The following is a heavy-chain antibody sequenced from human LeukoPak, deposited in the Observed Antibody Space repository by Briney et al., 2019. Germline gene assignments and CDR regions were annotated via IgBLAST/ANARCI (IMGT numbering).Heavy chain of an antibody. CDR1: GFTFSSYA. CDR2: ISGSGGST. V-gene: IGHV3-23*01. Sequence: GGSLRLSCAASGFTFSSYAMSWVRQAPGKGLEWVSAISGSGGSTYYADSVKGRFTISRDNSKNTLYLQMNSLRAEDTAVYYCAKDTVDDFWSGHYKNWFDPWGQGTLVTVSS. D-gene: IGHD3-3*01. CDR3: AKDTVDDFWSGHYKNWFDP. J-gene: IGHJ5*02.